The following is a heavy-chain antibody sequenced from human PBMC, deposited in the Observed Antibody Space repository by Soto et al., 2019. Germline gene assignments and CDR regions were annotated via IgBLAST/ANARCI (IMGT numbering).Heavy chain of an antibody. D-gene: IGHD3-9*01. CDR2: ISSSGTTT. CDR1: GFTFRDYY. CDR3: ARDILTGYNWFDP. Sequence: QEQLVESGGGLVKPGGSLRLSCAASGFTFRDYYMSWIHQTPGKGLEWISFISSSGTTTNYADSVKGRFTISRDNAKNSLYLQMNSLRAEDTAVYYCARDILTGYNWFDPWGQGTLVTVSS. V-gene: IGHV3-11*01. J-gene: IGHJ5*02.